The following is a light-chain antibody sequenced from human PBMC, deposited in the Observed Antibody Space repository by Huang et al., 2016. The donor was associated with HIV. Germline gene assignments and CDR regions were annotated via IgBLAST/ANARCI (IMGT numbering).Light chain of an antibody. J-gene: IGKJ4*01. CDR1: QSVSSY. CDR3: QQRSNWPRLT. CDR2: DAS. Sequence: EIVLTQSPATLSLSPGERATLSCRASQSVSSYLAWYQQKPGQAPRLLIYDASSRATGVPARFRGSGSGTDFTLTISSLGPEDIAVYYCQQRSNWPRLTFGGGTKVEIK. V-gene: IGKV3-11*01.